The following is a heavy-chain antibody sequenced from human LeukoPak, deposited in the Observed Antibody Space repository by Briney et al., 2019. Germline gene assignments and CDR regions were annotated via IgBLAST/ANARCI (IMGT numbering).Heavy chain of an antibody. CDR1: GYTFTGYY. CDR3: GGGGYYDSSGYNGGWGFYYFDY. V-gene: IGHV1-2*02. CDR2: INPNSGGT. D-gene: IGHD3-22*01. Sequence: ASVKVSCKASGYTFTGYYMHWVRQAPGQGLEWMGWINPNSGGTNYAQKFQGRVTMTRDTSISTAYMELSRLRSDDTAVYYCGGGGYYDSSGYNGGWGFYYFDYWGQGALVTVSS. J-gene: IGHJ4*02.